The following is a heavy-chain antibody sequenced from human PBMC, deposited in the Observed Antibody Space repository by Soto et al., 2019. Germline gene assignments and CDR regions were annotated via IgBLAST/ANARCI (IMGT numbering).Heavy chain of an antibody. CDR1: GGTFSSYA. V-gene: IGHV1-69*06. CDR2: IIPIFGTA. Sequence: GASVKVSCKASGGTFSSYAISWVRQAPGQGLEWMGGIIPIFGTANYAQKFQGRVTITADKSTSTAYMELSSLRSEDTAVYYCARDGDITGTPAYYYYGMDVWGQGTTVTVSS. D-gene: IGHD1-20*01. J-gene: IGHJ6*02. CDR3: ARDGDITGTPAYYYYGMDV.